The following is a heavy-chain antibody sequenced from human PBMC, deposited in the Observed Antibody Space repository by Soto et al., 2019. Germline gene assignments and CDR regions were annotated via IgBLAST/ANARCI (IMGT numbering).Heavy chain of an antibody. V-gene: IGHV4-39*01. Sequence: QLQLQESGPGLVKPSVTLSLTCTVPSGSISSTIYSWDWIRQPPGKVLEWIGSIFYSGSTYYNPSPMRRVTISVPTSQTRISLTLTSVTAADTTVYYYWGQYRCVTCQWFVPWGQGTLVTVSS. CDR3: WGQYRCVTCQWFVP. J-gene: IGHJ5*02. D-gene: IGHD5-12*01. CDR1: SGSISSTIYS. CDR2: IFYSGST.